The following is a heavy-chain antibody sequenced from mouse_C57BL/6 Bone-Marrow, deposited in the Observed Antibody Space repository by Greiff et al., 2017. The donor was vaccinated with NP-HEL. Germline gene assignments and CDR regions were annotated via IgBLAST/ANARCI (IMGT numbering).Heavy chain of an antibody. CDR2: IYPRSGNT. V-gene: IGHV1-81*01. Sequence: LVESGAELARPGASVKLSCKASGYTFTSYGISWVKQRTGQGLEWIGEIYPRSGNTYYNEKFKGKATLTADKSSSTAYMELRSLTSEDSAVYFCAREGYYLYFDVWGTGTTVTVSS. D-gene: IGHD1-1*01. CDR3: AREGYYLYFDV. J-gene: IGHJ1*03. CDR1: GYTFTSYG.